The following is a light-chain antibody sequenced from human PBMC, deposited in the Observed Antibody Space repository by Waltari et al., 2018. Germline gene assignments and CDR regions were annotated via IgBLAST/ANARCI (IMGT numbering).Light chain of an antibody. Sequence: EAVLTQSPGTLSLFPGERATLSCRASQSVYKYLAWYQQKPGQAPRLLIYDATKRATGIPARFSGSGSETDFTLTISSLEPEDFAVYYCQHRNNWLITFGQGTRLEIK. CDR2: DAT. J-gene: IGKJ5*01. V-gene: IGKV3-11*01. CDR1: QSVYKY. CDR3: QHRNNWLIT.